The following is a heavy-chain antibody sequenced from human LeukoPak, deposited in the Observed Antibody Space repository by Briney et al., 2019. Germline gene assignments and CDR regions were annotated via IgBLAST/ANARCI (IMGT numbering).Heavy chain of an antibody. D-gene: IGHD5-24*01. V-gene: IGHV1-8*01. Sequence: ASVKVSCKASGYTFTSYDINWVRQATGQGLEWMGWMNPNSGNTGYAQKFQGRVTMTRNTSISTAYMELSSLRSEDTAVYYCARGVRRDGYNFDYWGQRTLVTVSS. J-gene: IGHJ4*02. CDR3: ARGVRRDGYNFDY. CDR1: GYTFTSYD. CDR2: MNPNSGNT.